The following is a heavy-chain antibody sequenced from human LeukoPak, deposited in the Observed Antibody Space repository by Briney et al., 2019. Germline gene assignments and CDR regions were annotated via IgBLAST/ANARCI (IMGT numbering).Heavy chain of an antibody. CDR3: ARDPYILDAA. J-gene: IGHJ5*02. CDR1: GLSISDYW. CDR2: INSDGSGT. V-gene: IGHV3-74*01. D-gene: IGHD3-16*01. Sequence: QAGGSLRLSCTASGLSISDYWMHRVRQAPGKGLVWLSRINSDGSGTDYADSVKGRFTVSRDNGKNTVYLRMSSLRAEDTAVYYCARDPYILDAAWGQGTLVTVSS.